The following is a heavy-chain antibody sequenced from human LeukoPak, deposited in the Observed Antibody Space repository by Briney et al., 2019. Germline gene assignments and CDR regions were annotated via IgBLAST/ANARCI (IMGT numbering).Heavy chain of an antibody. Sequence: PGGSLRLSCAASGFTSRNYWMTWVRQAPGKGLEFVASINQDGRETYYLDSMNGRLTISRDTARSSLHLQMNSLGAEDTAVYYCARSLGRYCSGGPCFYFDYWGQGTLVTVSS. D-gene: IGHD2-15*01. J-gene: IGHJ4*02. CDR3: ARSLGRYCSGGPCFYFDY. CDR2: INQDGRET. V-gene: IGHV3-7*01. CDR1: GFTSRNYW.